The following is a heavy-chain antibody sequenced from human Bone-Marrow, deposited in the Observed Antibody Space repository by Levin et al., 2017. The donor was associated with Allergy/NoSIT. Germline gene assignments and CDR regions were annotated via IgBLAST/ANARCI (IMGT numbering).Heavy chain of an antibody. CDR2: ISPYNGDT. J-gene: IGHJ3*02. V-gene: IGHV1-18*01. CDR1: GFTFTFYA. Sequence: ASVKVSCKTSGFTFTFYAFTWVRQAPGQGLEWVGWISPYNGDTKYAQKLQDRITMTTDTSTSTLYMELRSLRSDDTAVYYCARERAETAADTFDMWGQGTLVTVSS. CDR3: ARERAETAADTFDM. D-gene: IGHD5-18*01.